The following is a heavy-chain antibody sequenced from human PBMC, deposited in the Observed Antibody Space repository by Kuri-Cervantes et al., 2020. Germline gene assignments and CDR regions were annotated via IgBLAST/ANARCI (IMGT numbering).Heavy chain of an antibody. CDR3: SRAHGDYLPSYFDL. V-gene: IGHV3-49*04. CDR1: GFTFSRSW. Sequence: GGSLRLSCAASGFTFSRSWMHWVCQAPEKGLEWVGFSRRKVYGWTTEFAASVRGRFAMSRDDSKSIAYLQMNSLKTEDTAVYFCSRAHGDYLPSYFDLWGRGTMVTVSS. CDR2: SRRKVYGWTT. J-gene: IGHJ3*01. D-gene: IGHD4-17*01.